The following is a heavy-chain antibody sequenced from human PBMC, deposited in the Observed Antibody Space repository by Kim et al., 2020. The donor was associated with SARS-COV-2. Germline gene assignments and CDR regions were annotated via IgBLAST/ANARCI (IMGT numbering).Heavy chain of an antibody. D-gene: IGHD6-6*01. CDR2: ISGSGGST. J-gene: IGHJ6*03. V-gene: IGHV3-23*01. CDR3: AKAGAHSSSSLGTYYMDV. Sequence: GGSLRLSCAASGFTFSSYAMSWVRQAPGKGLEWVSAISGSGGSTYYADSVKGRFTISRDNSKNTLYLQMNSLRAEDTAVYYCAKAGAHSSSSLGTYYMDVWGKGTTVTVSS. CDR1: GFTFSSYA.